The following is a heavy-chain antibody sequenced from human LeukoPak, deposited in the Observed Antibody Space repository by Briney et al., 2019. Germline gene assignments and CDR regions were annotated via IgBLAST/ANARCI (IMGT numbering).Heavy chain of an antibody. CDR3: ARLRVLMVYAPSHYFDY. CDR1: GFTFSSYS. D-gene: IGHD2-8*01. CDR2: ISSSSSYI. V-gene: IGHV3-21*01. J-gene: IGHJ4*02. Sequence: GGSLRLSCAASGFTFSSYSMNWVRQAPGRGLEWVSSISSSSSYIYYADSVKGRFTISRDNAKNSLYLQMNSLRAEDTAVYYCARLRVLMVYAPSHYFDYWGQGTLVTVSS.